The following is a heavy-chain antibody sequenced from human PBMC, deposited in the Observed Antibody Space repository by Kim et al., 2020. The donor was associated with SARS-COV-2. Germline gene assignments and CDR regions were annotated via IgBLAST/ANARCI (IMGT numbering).Heavy chain of an antibody. CDR3: AKDLYSDFWSGLGDYYYYGMDV. V-gene: IGHV3-30*18. CDR2: ISYDGRNK. J-gene: IGHJ6*02. D-gene: IGHD3-3*01. Sequence: GGSLRLSCAASGFTFSTYGMHWVRQAPGKGLEWVAVISYDGRNKYYADSVKGRFTVSRDNSKNTLYLQMNSLRAEDTAVYYCAKDLYSDFWSGLGDYYYYGMDVWGQGTTVTVSS. CDR1: GFTFSTYG.